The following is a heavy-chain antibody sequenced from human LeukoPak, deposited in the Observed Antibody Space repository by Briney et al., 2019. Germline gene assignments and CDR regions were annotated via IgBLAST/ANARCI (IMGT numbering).Heavy chain of an antibody. J-gene: IGHJ4*02. CDR1: GFTFSSYA. D-gene: IGHD2-2*01. CDR3: AKDHCSSTSCPLDY. Sequence: RPGGSLRLSCAASGFTFSSYAMSWVRQAPGKGLEWVSAISGSGGSTYYAASVKGRFTISRDNSKNTLYLQMNSLGAEDTAVYYCAKDHCSSTSCPLDYWGQGTLVTVSS. V-gene: IGHV3-23*01. CDR2: ISGSGGST.